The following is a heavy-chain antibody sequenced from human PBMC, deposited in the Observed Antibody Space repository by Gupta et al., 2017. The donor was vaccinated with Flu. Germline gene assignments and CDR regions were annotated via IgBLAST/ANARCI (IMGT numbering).Heavy chain of an antibody. D-gene: IGHD2-21*02. CDR2: INPDSGAT. CDR3: ARSIVTYCGGDCFSTYYYYGMDV. Sequence: QVQLVQSGDEVRKPGASVKVSCKASGYTFTGYHMHWVRQAPGQGLEGMGWINPDSGATNYAQNFQVRVTMTRDTSINTAYMELSTLKSDDTATYYCARSIVTYCGGDCFSTYYYYGMDVWGQGTTVTVSS. CDR1: GYTFTGYH. J-gene: IGHJ6*02. V-gene: IGHV1-2*02.